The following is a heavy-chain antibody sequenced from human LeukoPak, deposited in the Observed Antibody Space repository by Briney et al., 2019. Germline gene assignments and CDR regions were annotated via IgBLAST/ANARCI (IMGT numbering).Heavy chain of an antibody. CDR3: ASSGPAYYFDY. CDR1: GFTFSSYG. V-gene: IGHV3-30*03. CDR2: ISYDGSNK. Sequence: PGGSLRLSCAASGFTFSSYGMHWVRQAPGKGLEWVAVISYDGSNKYYADSVKGRFTISRDNSKNTLYLQMNSLRAEDTAVYYCASSGPAYYFDYWGQGTLVTVSS. D-gene: IGHD6-19*01. J-gene: IGHJ4*02.